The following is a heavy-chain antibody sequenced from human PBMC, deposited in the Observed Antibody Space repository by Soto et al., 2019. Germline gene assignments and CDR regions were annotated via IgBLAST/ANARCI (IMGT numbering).Heavy chain of an antibody. CDR1: GGSISSCY. Sequence: SETLSLTCTVSGGSISSCYWSWMRQPPGKGLEWIGYIYYSGSTNYSPSLKSRIIISLDTSKNQFSLKVSSVTAADTAVYYCARGIRATGTTPDYYYYGTDIWGQGTTVTVSS. V-gene: IGHV4-59*01. D-gene: IGHD1-7*01. CDR2: IYYSGST. J-gene: IGHJ6*02. CDR3: ARGIRATGTTPDYYYYGTDI.